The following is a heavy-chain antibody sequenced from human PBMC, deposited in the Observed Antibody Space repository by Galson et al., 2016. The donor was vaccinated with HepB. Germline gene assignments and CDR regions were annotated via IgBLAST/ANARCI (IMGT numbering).Heavy chain of an antibody. V-gene: IGHV3-30*18. J-gene: IGHJ4*02. Sequence: SLRLSCAGSGFTFSSYAMHWVRQAPGKGLEWVAVILYDGSNQNYADSVKSRFIISRDNSKNTLFLQMNSLRTEDTAVYYCAKIGYQDSSGYFRYFDPWGQGTLLTVPS. CDR1: GFTFSSYA. D-gene: IGHD3-22*01. CDR3: AKIGYQDSSGYFRYFDP. CDR2: ILYDGSNQ.